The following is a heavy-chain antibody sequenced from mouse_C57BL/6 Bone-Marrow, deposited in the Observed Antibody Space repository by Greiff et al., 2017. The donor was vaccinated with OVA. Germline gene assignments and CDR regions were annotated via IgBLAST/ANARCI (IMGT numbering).Heavy chain of an antibody. CDR3: RYYSWFAY. CDR2: IYPRSGNT. V-gene: IGHV1-81*01. J-gene: IGHJ3*01. CDR1: GYTFTSYG. D-gene: IGHD2-3*01. Sequence: VQLQQSGAELARPGASVKLSCKASGYTFTSYGISWVKQRTGQGLEWIGEIYPRSGNTYYNEKFKGKATLTVDKSSSTAYMELRSLTSEDSAVYFCRYYSWFAYWGQGTLVTVSA.